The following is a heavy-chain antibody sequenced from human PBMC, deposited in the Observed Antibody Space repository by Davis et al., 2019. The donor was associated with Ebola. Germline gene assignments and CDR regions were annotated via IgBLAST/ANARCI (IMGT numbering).Heavy chain of an antibody. CDR3: ARHRYDSAGYYYFDY. CDR2: IKHDGSEK. D-gene: IGHD3-22*01. V-gene: IGHV3-7*03. Sequence: GESLKISCAASGFTIRSYWMSWVRQAPGKGLEWVANIKHDGSEKYYVDSVKGRFTISRDNAKNSLFLQMNSLRAVDTAFYYCARHRYDSAGYYYFDYWGLGTLVTVSS. J-gene: IGHJ4*02. CDR1: GFTIRSYW.